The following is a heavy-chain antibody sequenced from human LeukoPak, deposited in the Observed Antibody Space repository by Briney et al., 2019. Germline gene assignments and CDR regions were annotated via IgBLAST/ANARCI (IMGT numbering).Heavy chain of an antibody. J-gene: IGHJ4*02. V-gene: IGHV4-59*01. Sequence: PSETLSLTCTVSGGSISSYYWSWIRQPPGKGLEWIGYIYYSGSTNYNPSLKSRATISVDTSKNQFSLKLSSVTAAGTAVYYCARGLPTKVGATTYFDYWGQGTLVTVSS. D-gene: IGHD1-26*01. CDR2: IYYSGST. CDR3: ARGLPTKVGATTYFDY. CDR1: GGSISSYY.